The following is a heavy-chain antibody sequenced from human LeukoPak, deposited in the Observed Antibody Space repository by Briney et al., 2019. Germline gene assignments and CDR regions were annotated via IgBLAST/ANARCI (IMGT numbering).Heavy chain of an antibody. CDR2: IRNDGSMK. Sequence: GGSLRLSCAASGFIFSNYGMHWVRQTPAKGLEWVAFIRNDGSMKYYADSVKGRFTISRDNSKNTLYLQMNNLRTEDMAVYYCAKSDIIVVSDAKGNWFDPWGQGTLVTVSS. V-gene: IGHV3-30*02. J-gene: IGHJ5*02. CDR3: AKSDIIVVSDAKGNWFDP. D-gene: IGHD2-2*01. CDR1: GFIFSNYG.